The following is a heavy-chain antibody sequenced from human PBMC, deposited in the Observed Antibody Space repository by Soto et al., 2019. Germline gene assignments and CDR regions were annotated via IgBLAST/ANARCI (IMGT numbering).Heavy chain of an antibody. Sequence: EVQLLESGGGLVQPGGSLRLSCAASILSFDIYAMSWVRQAPGKGLEWGAGTTGSCGTAYYAGSVKGRFTISRDNSKNTLYLQMDSLRAEDTAVYYCAKHSGYDHYYGMDVWGQGTTVTVSS. J-gene: IGHJ6*02. CDR1: ILSFDIYA. D-gene: IGHD5-12*01. CDR3: AKHSGYDHYYGMDV. V-gene: IGHV3-23*01. CDR2: TTGSCGTA.